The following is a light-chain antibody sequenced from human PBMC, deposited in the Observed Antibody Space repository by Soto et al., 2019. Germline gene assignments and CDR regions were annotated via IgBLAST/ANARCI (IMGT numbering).Light chain of an antibody. CDR2: GAS. J-gene: IGKJ1*01. CDR3: QQYGSSPGT. V-gene: IGKV3-20*01. CDR1: HFVASSY. Sequence: EIVFTQSPGTLSLSPGERATLSCRASHFVASSYVAWYQQKPGQAPRLLIYGASSRATGIPDRFSGCGSGTDFTLTISRXEPEDFAVYYCQQYGSSPGTFGQGTKVDIK.